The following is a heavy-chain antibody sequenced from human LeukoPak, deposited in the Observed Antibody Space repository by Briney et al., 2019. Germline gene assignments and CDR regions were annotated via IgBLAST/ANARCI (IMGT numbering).Heavy chain of an antibody. J-gene: IGHJ4*02. V-gene: IGHV4-39*02. CDR2: IYYSGST. D-gene: IGHD3-22*01. Sequence: ETLSLTCTVSGGSISSSSSYWGWIRQPPGKGLEWIVSIYYSGSTYYNPSLKSRVTISVDTSKNQFSLKLSSVTAADTAVYYCARERITMIVRDHKAFDYWGQGTLVTVSS. CDR1: GGSISSSSSY. CDR3: ARERITMIVRDHKAFDY.